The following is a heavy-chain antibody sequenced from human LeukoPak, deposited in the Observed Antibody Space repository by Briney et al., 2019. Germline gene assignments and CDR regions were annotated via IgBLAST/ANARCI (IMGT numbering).Heavy chain of an antibody. CDR2: ISYDGSKQ. CDR1: GFTFRSYA. D-gene: IGHD1-26*01. CDR3: ARGETGTYRRWGYFDY. J-gene: IGHJ4*02. V-gene: IGHV3-30-3*01. Sequence: PGGSLRLSCAASGFTFRSYAMHWVRQAQGKGLEWVGVISYDGSKQFYADSVKGRFTISRDNSKNTLNLQMNRLRAEDTAVYYCARGETGTYRRWGYFDYWGQGTLVTVSS.